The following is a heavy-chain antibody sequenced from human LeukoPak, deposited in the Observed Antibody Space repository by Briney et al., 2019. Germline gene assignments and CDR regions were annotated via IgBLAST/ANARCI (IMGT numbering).Heavy chain of an antibody. D-gene: IGHD3-10*01. J-gene: IGHJ4*02. CDR3: ARRRGRTMVRGVISFPFDY. CDR1: GGSFSDYF. V-gene: IGHV4-34*01. CDR2: IKHGGST. Sequence: KASETLSLTCAVHGGSFSDYFWSWIRQAPGQGLEWIGEIKHGGSTNYNPALKSRVTISVDTSKNEFSLKLSSVTAADTAVYYCARRRGRTMVRGVISFPFDYWGQGTLVTVSS.